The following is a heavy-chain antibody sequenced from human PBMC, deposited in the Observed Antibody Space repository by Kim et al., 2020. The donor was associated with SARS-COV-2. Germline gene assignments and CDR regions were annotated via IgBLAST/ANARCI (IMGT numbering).Heavy chain of an antibody. V-gene: IGHV3-21*01. CDR2: ISSSSSYT. J-gene: IGHJ6*02. D-gene: IGHD6-13*01. CDR1: GFTFSSYS. Sequence: GGSLRLSCAASGFTFSSYSMNWVRQAPGKGLEWVSSISSSSSYTYYADSVKGRFTISRDNAKNSLYLQMNSLRAEDTAVYYCASPRGGSSWYGMDVWGQGTTVTVSS. CDR3: ASPRGGSSWYGMDV.